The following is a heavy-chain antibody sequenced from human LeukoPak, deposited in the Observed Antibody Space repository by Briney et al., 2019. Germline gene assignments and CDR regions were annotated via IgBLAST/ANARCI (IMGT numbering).Heavy chain of an antibody. CDR1: GFTFSSYW. CDR3: ARVMVAVTGYAFDI. J-gene: IGHJ3*02. D-gene: IGHD6-19*01. Sequence: TGGSLRLSCAASGFTFSSYWMSWVRQAPGKGLEWVANIKQDESEKYYVDSVKGRFTISRDNAKNSLYLQMNSLRAEDTAVYYCARVMVAVTGYAFDIWGQGTMVTVAS. V-gene: IGHV3-7*01. CDR2: IKQDESEK.